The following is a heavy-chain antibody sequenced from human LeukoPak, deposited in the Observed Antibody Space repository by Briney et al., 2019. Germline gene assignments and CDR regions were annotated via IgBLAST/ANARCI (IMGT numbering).Heavy chain of an antibody. J-gene: IGHJ4*02. Sequence: GGSLRLSCVASGFTFSSNSMNWGREAPGKGLEWVSSISSSSSYIYYADSVKSRFTISRDNAKNSLYLQMNSLRAEDTAVYYCARDGQIADFWGQGTLVTVSS. CDR2: ISSSSSYI. V-gene: IGHV3-21*01. CDR3: ARDGQIADF. D-gene: IGHD6-13*01. CDR1: GFTFSSNS.